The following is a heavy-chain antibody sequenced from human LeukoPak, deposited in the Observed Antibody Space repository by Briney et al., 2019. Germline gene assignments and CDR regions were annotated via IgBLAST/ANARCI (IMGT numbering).Heavy chain of an antibody. J-gene: IGHJ4*02. V-gene: IGHV4-34*01. Sequence: SETLSLTCAVYGGSFSGYYWSWIRQPPGKGLEWIGEINHSGSTNYNPSLKSRVTISVDTSKNQFSLKLSSVTAADTAVYYCARDQKTGSGSYYNGLDYWGQGTLVTVSS. CDR1: GGSFSGYY. D-gene: IGHD3-10*01. CDR2: INHSGST. CDR3: ARDQKTGSGSYYNGLDY.